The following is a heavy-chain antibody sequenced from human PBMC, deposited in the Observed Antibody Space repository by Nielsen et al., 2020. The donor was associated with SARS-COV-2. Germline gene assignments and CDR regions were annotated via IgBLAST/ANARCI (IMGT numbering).Heavy chain of an antibody. Sequence: ASVKVSCKASGYSFSRYPMNWVRQAPGQGLEWMGWIDTNIGKPTPAQCFTGRFVFSSDTSVSTASLQISTLRAEDTAVYYCARENSGPGGTASYGMDLWGQGTTVTVSS. CDR1: GYSFSRYP. J-gene: IGHJ6*02. CDR2: IDTNIGKP. V-gene: IGHV7-4-1*02. D-gene: IGHD3-10*01. CDR3: ARENSGPGGTASYGMDL.